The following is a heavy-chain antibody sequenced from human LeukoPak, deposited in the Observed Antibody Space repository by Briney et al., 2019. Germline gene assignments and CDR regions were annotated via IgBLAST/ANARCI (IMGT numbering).Heavy chain of an antibody. J-gene: IGHJ6*03. Sequence: SQTLSLTCTVSGGSISSGSYYWSWIRQPAGKGLEWIGRIYTSGSTNYNPSLRSRVTISVDTSKNQFSLKLSSVTAADTAVYYCARDRADRSNIVVVPAATGFPAKLYYYYMDVWGKGTTVTVSS. CDR1: GGSISSGSYY. CDR2: IYTSGST. D-gene: IGHD2-2*01. CDR3: ARDRADRSNIVVVPAATGFPAKLYYYYMDV. V-gene: IGHV4-61*02.